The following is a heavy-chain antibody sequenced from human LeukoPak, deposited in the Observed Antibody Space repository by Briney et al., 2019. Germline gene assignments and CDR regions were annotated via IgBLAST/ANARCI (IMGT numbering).Heavy chain of an antibody. V-gene: IGHV1-2*02. D-gene: IGHD5-12*01. CDR3: ARVLDSGYPVWDC. J-gene: IGHJ4*02. CDR2: INPNSGVT. CDR1: GYTFTGYY. Sequence: GASVKVSCKAPGYTFTGYYMHWVRQAPGQGLEWMGWINPNSGVTNYAQKFQGRVTMTRDTSISTAYMELSRLRSDDTAVYYCARVLDSGYPVWDCWGQGTLVTVSS.